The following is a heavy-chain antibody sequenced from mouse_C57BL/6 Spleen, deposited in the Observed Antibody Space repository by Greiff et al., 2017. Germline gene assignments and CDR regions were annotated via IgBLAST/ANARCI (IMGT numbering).Heavy chain of an antibody. D-gene: IGHD1-1*01. CDR2: IWSGGST. CDR3: ARNSGYGSSSYAMDY. J-gene: IGHJ4*01. CDR1: GFSLTSYG. Sequence: VKLVESGPGLMQPSQSLSITCTVSGFSLTSYGVHWVRQSPGKGLEWLGVIWSGGSTDYNAAFISRLSISKDNSKSQVFFKMNSLQADDTAIYYCARNSGYGSSSYAMDYWGQGTSVTVSS. V-gene: IGHV2-2*01.